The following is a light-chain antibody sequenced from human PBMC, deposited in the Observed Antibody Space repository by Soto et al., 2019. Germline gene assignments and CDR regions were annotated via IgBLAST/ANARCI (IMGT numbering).Light chain of an antibody. J-gene: IGLJ2*01. CDR1: SSNIGAGYD. Sequence: QSVLTQPPSVSGAPGQRVTISCTGSSSNIGAGYDVHWYQQLPGTAPKLLIYGNSNRPSGVPDRFSGSKSGTSASMAITGLQAEDAADYYCQSYDSSLSGYVVFGGGTKVNVL. V-gene: IGLV1-40*01. CDR2: GNS. CDR3: QSYDSSLSGYVV.